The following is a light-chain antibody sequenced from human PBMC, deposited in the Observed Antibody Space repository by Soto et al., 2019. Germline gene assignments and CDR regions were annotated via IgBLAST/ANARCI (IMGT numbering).Light chain of an antibody. CDR1: QSVRRY. CDR3: QQYGSSPWT. V-gene: IGKV3-11*01. CDR2: DAS. J-gene: IGKJ1*01. Sequence: EIVLTQSPATLSLSPGERATLSCRASQSVRRYLAWYQQKPGQAPRLLIYDASNRATGIPARFSGSGSGTDFTLTISSLEPEDFEVYYCQQYGSSPWTFGQGTKVDIK.